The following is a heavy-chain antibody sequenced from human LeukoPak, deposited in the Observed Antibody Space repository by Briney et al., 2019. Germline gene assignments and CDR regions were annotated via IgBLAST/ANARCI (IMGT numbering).Heavy chain of an antibody. D-gene: IGHD6-19*01. V-gene: IGHV3-30-3*01. CDR3: AKGYSSGWGVFDY. CDR1: GFTFSNYA. CDR2: ISYDGSNK. Sequence: GRSLRLSCAASGFTFSNYAIHWVRQAPGRGLEWVAVISYDGSNKYYADSVKGRFTISRDNSKNALYLQMNSLRAEDTAAYYCAKGYSSGWGVFDYWGQGTLVTVSS. J-gene: IGHJ4*02.